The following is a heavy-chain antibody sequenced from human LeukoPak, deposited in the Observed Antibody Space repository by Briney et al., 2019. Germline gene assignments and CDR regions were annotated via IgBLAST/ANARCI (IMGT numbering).Heavy chain of an antibody. V-gene: IGHV3-23*01. CDR3: ARSGYDYVWGSSRVPRFDY. CDR2: ISGSGGST. D-gene: IGHD3-16*02. Sequence: PGGSLRLSCAASGFTFSSYAMSWVRQAPGKGLEWVSAISGSGGSTYYADSVKGRFTISRDNSKNTLDLQMNRLRAEDTAVYCCARSGYDYVWGSSRVPRFDYWGQGPLVTVSS. J-gene: IGHJ4*02. CDR1: GFTFSSYA.